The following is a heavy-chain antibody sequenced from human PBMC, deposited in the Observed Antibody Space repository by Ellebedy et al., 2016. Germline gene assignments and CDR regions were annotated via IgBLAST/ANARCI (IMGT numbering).Heavy chain of an antibody. D-gene: IGHD2-2*01. V-gene: IGHV3-23*01. CDR3: ARDTQFRRTSGLDY. CDR2: ISGSGGTT. CDR1: GFTFSSYA. Sequence: GGSLRLSCAASGFTFSSYAMSWVRQAPGKGLEWVSTISGSGGTTYYADSVKGRFTISRDNTKNTLYLQIKSLRVEDTAIYFCARDTQFRRTSGLDYWGQGTLVTVSS. J-gene: IGHJ4*02.